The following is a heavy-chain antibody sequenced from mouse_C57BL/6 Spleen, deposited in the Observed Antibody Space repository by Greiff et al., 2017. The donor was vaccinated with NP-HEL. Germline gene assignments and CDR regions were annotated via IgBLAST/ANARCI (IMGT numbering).Heavy chain of an antibody. J-gene: IGHJ2*01. Sequence: QVQLQQPGAELVMPGASVKLSCKASGYTFTSYWMHWVKQRPGQGLEWIGEIDPSDSYTNYNQKFKGKSTLTVDKSSSTAYMQLSSLTSEDSAVYYCARRGYDYDEDYWGQGTTLTVSS. CDR3: ARRGYDYDEDY. CDR2: IDPSDSYT. D-gene: IGHD2-4*01. CDR1: GYTFTSYW. V-gene: IGHV1-69*01.